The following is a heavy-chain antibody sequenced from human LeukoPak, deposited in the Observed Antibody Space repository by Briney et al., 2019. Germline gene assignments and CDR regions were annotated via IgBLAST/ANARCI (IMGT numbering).Heavy chain of an antibody. CDR1: GGSFSGYY. D-gene: IGHD6-6*01. CDR3: ARGQPFEYSSSSGEDY. J-gene: IGHJ4*02. Sequence: PSETLSLTCAVYGGSFSGYYWSWIRQPPGKGLEWIGEINHSGSINYNPSLKSRVTISVDTSKNQFSLKLSSVTAADTAVYYCARGQPFEYSSSSGEDYRGQGTLVTVSS. V-gene: IGHV4-34*01. CDR2: INHSGSI.